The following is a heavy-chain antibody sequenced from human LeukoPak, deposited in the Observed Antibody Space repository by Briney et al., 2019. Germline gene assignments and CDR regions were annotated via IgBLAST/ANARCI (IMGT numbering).Heavy chain of an antibody. CDR1: GFTFSSYS. J-gene: IGHJ4*02. D-gene: IGHD2-8*01. Sequence: GGSLRLSCAASGFTFSSYSMNWVRQAPGKGLEWVSYISSSSSRIHYAASVKGRFTISRDNAKNSPYLQMNSLRAEDTAVYYCASPPWSVSRGYWGQGTLVTVSS. CDR2: ISSSSSRI. CDR3: ASPPWSVSRGY. V-gene: IGHV3-48*01.